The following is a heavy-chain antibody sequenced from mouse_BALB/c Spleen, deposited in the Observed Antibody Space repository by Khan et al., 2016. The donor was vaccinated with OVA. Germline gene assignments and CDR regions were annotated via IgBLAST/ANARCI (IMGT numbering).Heavy chain of an antibody. Sequence: QVQLKQSGAELVRPGASVKLSCKTSGYIFTSYWIHWVKQRSGQGLEWIARIYPGTDNSYYNEKFKDKATLTADKSSSTAYMQLSSLKSEDSDVYFWAREEALYHFDHWGQGTTLTVSS. CDR2: IYPGTDNS. CDR3: AREEALYHFDH. CDR1: GYIFTSYW. V-gene: IGHV1S132*01. J-gene: IGHJ2*01. D-gene: IGHD3-2*02.